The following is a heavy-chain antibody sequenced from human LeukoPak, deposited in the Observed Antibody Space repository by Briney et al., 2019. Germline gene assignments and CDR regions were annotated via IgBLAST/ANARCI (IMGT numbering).Heavy chain of an antibody. CDR2: IYYSGST. V-gene: IGHV4-59*01. D-gene: IGHD1-26*01. Sequence: SETLSLTCTVSGGSISSYYWSWIRQPPGKGLEWIGYIYYSGSTNYNPSLKSRVTISVDTSKNQFSLKLSSVTAADTAVYYCARGGGIVGASDDAFDIWGQGTMVTVSS. CDR3: ARGGGIVGASDDAFDI. CDR1: GGSISSYY. J-gene: IGHJ3*02.